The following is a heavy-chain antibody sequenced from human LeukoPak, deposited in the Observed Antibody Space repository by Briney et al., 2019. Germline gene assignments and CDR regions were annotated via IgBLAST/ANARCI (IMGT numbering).Heavy chain of an antibody. Sequence: ASVKVSCKASGGTFSSYAISWVRQAPGQGLEWMGGIIPIFGTANYAQKFQGGVTITADESTSTAYMELSSLRSEDTAVYYCARDGYSYGYSGFDYWGQGTLVTVSA. D-gene: IGHD5-18*01. V-gene: IGHV1-69*13. CDR2: IIPIFGTA. CDR1: GGTFSSYA. J-gene: IGHJ4*02. CDR3: ARDGYSYGYSGFDY.